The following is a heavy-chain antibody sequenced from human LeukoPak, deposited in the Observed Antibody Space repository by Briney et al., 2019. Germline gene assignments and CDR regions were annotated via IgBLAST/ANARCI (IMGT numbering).Heavy chain of an antibody. V-gene: IGHV4-59*12. CDR3: ARTPRGSGDFFDY. CDR2: IYYSGST. D-gene: IGHD3-10*01. Sequence: SETLSLTCTVSGGSISSYYWSWIRQPPGKGLEWIGYIYYSGSTNYNPSLKSRVTISVDTSKNQFSLNMSSVIAADTAVYYCARTPRGSGDFFDYWGQGTLVTVSS. J-gene: IGHJ4*02. CDR1: GGSISSYY.